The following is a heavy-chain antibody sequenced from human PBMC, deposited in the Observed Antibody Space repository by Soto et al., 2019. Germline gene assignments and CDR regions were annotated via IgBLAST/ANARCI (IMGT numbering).Heavy chain of an antibody. CDR3: VRTIPGKSDGAWYWNYFDS. D-gene: IGHD2-8*02. Sequence: QMQLQESGPGLVKPSETLSLTCTVSGGSVSSNSHYWSWIRQSPGKGLEWIGYIYYSGTTNYSPSRKSRVSISVDTSKNQFSLKLTSVTAADTAVYYCVRTIPGKSDGAWYWNYFDSWGQGTLITVSS. J-gene: IGHJ4*02. V-gene: IGHV4-61*01. CDR2: IYYSGTT. CDR1: GGSVSSNSHY.